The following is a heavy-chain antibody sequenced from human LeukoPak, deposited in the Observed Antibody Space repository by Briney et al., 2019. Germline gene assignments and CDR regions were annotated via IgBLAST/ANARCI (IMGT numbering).Heavy chain of an antibody. D-gene: IGHD3-9*01. CDR2: INGDGRNI. J-gene: IGHJ6*02. Sequence: GGSLRLSCVASGFTFSSYWMHWVRHDPRKGLVWVSRINGDGRNINYADSVRGRFTISRDNAKNTLYLQMNTLRVEDTAVYYCTRDLMDYDVSTGLHHYYMDVWGQGTAVTVSS. V-gene: IGHV3-74*01. CDR3: TRDLMDYDVSTGLHHYYMDV. CDR1: GFTFSSYW.